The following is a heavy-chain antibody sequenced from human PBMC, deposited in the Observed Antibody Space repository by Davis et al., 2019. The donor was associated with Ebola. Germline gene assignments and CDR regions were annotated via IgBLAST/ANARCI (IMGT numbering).Heavy chain of an antibody. CDR3: ARGRSRWYYYYYGMDV. Sequence: GESLKISCAASGFTFSDHYMSWIRQAPGKGLEWVSKISSKSTRTEYADSVRGRFTISRDNSKNLLLLEMSSLRAEDTAVYYCARGRSRWYYYYYGMDVWGKGTTVTVSS. CDR2: ISSKSTRT. J-gene: IGHJ6*04. D-gene: IGHD6-13*01. CDR1: GFTFSDHY. V-gene: IGHV3-11*06.